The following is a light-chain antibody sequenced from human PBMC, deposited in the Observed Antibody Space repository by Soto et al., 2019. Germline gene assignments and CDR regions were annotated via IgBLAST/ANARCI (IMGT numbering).Light chain of an antibody. CDR2: DAS. J-gene: IGKJ2*01. CDR3: QQYGSSPYT. CDR1: QSVSSSY. Sequence: EIVLTQSPATLSLSPGERATLSCGAIQSVSSSYLAWYQQKPGLAPRLLIYDASSRATGIPDRCSGSGAGTDFTLTISRLEPEDFAVYYCQQYGSSPYTFGQGTKLEIK. V-gene: IGKV3D-20*01.